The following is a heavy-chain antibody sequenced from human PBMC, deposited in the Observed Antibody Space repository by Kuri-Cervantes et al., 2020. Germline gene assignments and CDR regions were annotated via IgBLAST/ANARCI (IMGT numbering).Heavy chain of an antibody. CDR1: GYSLSSDYY. CDR3: AAIAAAGIYYYYYYMDV. V-gene: IGHV4-38-2*02. CDR2: IYHSGNT. J-gene: IGHJ6*03. Sequence: SETLSLTCTISGYSLSSDYYWDWIRQPPGKGLEWIGSIYHSGNTYYNPSLKSRVTISVDTSKNQFSLKLSSVTAADTAVYYCAAIAAAGIYYYYYYMDVWGKGTTVTVSS. D-gene: IGHD6-13*01.